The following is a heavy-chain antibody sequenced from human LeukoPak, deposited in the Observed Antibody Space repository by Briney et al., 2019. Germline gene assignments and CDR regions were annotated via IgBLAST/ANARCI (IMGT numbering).Heavy chain of an antibody. J-gene: IGHJ4*02. CDR2: IYYSGST. CDR1: GASISSYY. CDR3: ARHTRGIVGPVSPFDY. V-gene: IGHV4-59*08. Sequence: SETLSLTCTVSGASISSYYWSWIRQPPGKGLEWIGYIYYSGSTNYNPSLKSRVTISVDTSKNQFSLKLSSVTAADTAVYYCARHTRGIVGPVSPFDYWGQGTLVTVSS. D-gene: IGHD1-26*01.